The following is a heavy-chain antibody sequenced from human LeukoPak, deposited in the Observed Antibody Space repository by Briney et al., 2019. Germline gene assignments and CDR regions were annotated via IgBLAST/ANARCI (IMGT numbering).Heavy chain of an antibody. CDR2: IKEDGSDK. Sequence: GGSLRLSCVASGFTFSSYWMSWVRQAPRKGLEWVANIKEDGSDKYYVDSVKGRFTISRDNTKNSLYLQLNSLRAEDTAVYYCARERDSSGYYGDYWGQGTLVTVSS. D-gene: IGHD3-22*01. CDR3: ARERDSSGYYGDY. J-gene: IGHJ4*02. V-gene: IGHV3-7*01. CDR1: GFTFSSYW.